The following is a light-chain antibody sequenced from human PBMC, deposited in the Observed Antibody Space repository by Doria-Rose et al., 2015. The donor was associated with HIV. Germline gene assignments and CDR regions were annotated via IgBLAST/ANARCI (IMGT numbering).Light chain of an antibody. J-gene: IGKJ5*01. CDR2: TAS. CDR3: QKSNSFPLT. Sequence: TQSPASLSASIGDRFTITCRASQGLSTYLAWWQQKPGKVPKLLIYTASTLQRGVPSRFSGRGFGADFTLTISNLQPEDVATYYCQKSNSFPLTFGQGTRLEIK. V-gene: IGKV1-27*01. CDR1: QGLSTY.